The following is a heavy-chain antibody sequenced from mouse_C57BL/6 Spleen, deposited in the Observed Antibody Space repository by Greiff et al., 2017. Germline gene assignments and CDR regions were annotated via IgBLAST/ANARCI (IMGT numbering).Heavy chain of an antibody. CDR3: ARGDHGSSYGYFDV. V-gene: IGHV1-63*01. CDR1: GYTFTNYW. Sequence: QVQLKESGAELVRPGTSVKMSCKASGYTFTNYWIGWAKQRPGHGLEWIGDIYPGGGYTNYNEKFKGKATLTADKSSSTAYMQFSSLTSEDSAIYYCARGDHGSSYGYFDVWGTGTTVTVSS. CDR2: IYPGGGYT. J-gene: IGHJ1*03. D-gene: IGHD1-1*01.